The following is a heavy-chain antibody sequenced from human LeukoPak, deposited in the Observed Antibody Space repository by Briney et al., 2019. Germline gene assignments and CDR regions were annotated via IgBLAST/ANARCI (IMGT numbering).Heavy chain of an antibody. CDR2: ISWNSGHI. CDR3: VKDISATNSYYGTDV. V-gene: IGHV3-9*01. CDR1: GFTFDKNA. Sequence: GRSLRLSCAASGFTFDKNAMHWVRQVPGKGLEWVSGISWNSGHIGYADSVKGRFTISRDNAKNSLYLQMNSLRAEDTALYYCVKDISATNSYYGTDVWGQGTTVTVSS. J-gene: IGHJ6*02.